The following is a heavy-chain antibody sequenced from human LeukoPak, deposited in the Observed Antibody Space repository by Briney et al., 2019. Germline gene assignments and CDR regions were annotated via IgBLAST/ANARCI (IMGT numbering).Heavy chain of an antibody. J-gene: IGHJ6*03. Sequence: ASETLSLTCTVSSGSISTSNYYWGWVRQPPGQALEWIGNIFYSGSTYYSPSLKSRVSISVDTSKNQFSLKLSSVTAADTAVYYCASTPGIAAAGPFMDVWGKGTTVTVSS. CDR1: SGSISTSNYY. CDR3: ASTPGIAAAGPFMDV. CDR2: IFYSGST. V-gene: IGHV4-39*07. D-gene: IGHD6-13*01.